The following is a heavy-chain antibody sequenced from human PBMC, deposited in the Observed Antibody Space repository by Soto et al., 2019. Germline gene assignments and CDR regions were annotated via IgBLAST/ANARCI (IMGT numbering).Heavy chain of an antibody. CDR3: ARANWNGSFDF. Sequence: SVKVSCKVSGGTFSSYLFNWVRQAPGQGLEWMGGIIPIFETTHYAQKFQGRLTITADDSSTTASMDLTSLTSAGTAIYYCARANWNGSFDFWGQGTPVTVSS. V-gene: IGHV1-69*13. J-gene: IGHJ4*02. CDR1: GGTFSSYL. D-gene: IGHD1-1*01. CDR2: IIPIFETT.